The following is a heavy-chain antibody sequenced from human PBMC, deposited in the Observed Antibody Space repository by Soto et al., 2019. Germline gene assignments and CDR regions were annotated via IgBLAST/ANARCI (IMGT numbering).Heavy chain of an antibody. J-gene: IGHJ6*02. Sequence: GGSLRLSCAASGFTFSSYAMSWVRQAPGKGLEWVSAISGSGGSTYYADSVKGRFTISRDNSKNTLYLQMNSLRAEDTAVYYCAKGRGSSPLYYGMDVWGQGTTVTVSS. V-gene: IGHV3-23*01. D-gene: IGHD1-26*01. CDR1: GFTFSSYA. CDR3: AKGRGSSPLYYGMDV. CDR2: ISGSGGST.